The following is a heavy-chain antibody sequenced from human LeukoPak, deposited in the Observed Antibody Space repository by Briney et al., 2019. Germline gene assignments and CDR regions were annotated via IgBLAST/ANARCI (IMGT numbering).Heavy chain of an antibody. Sequence: ASVTVSCKASGYSFTAFYMYWVRLDPGPGIEWLGWINPNSSGTKYALRLQCRVTMTRDTSSSTAYMGLSRLTSDDTAVYYCAKAGGSFFDYGGQGTLVTVSS. CDR1: GYSFTAFY. J-gene: IGHJ4*02. CDR2: INPNSSGT. V-gene: IGHV1-2*02. CDR3: AKAGGSFFDY. D-gene: IGHD1-26*01.